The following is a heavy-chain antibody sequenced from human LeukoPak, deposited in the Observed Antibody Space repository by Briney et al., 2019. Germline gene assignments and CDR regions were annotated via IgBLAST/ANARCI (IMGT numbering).Heavy chain of an antibody. CDR1: GFTVSSNY. V-gene: IGHV3-53*01. J-gene: IGHJ4*02. CDR3: ARDTTAYLDC. CDR2: IYAGGNT. Sequence: PGGSLRLSCTVSGFTVSSNYMAWVRQAPGKGLEWVSVIYAGGNTYYADSVKGRFTISRDNSKNTLYLQMSSLGVEDTAVYYCARDTTAYLDCWGQGTLVTVSS. D-gene: IGHD2/OR15-2a*01.